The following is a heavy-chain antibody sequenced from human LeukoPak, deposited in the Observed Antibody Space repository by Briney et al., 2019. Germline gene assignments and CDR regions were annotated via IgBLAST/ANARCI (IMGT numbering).Heavy chain of an antibody. Sequence: SQTLSLTCTVSGGSISSGAYYWSWIRQHPGKGLEWVGYIDHSGSTYYNPPLKSRLTISVEMSKNQLSLKLSSVTAADTAVYYCARARDYYDSSGRRDAFDIWGQGTMVTVSS. CDR1: GGSISSGAYY. V-gene: IGHV4-31*03. D-gene: IGHD3-22*01. J-gene: IGHJ3*02. CDR3: ARARDYYDSSGRRDAFDI. CDR2: IDHSGST.